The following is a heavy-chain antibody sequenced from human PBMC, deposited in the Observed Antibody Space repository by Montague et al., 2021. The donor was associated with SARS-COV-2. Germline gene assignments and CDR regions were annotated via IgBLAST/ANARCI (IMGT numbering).Heavy chain of an antibody. J-gene: IGHJ6*02. V-gene: IGHV4-39*07. D-gene: IGHD3-9*01. Sequence: SETLSLTCTVSGGSISSSSYYWGWIRQPPGKGLEWNGSIYYSGSTYYNPSSKSRVTIEVDTSKNQFSLKLSSVTAADTAVYYCARDGSLRVEILIGPRHYSYGMDVWGQGTTVTVSS. CDR3: ARDGSLRVEILIGPRHYSYGMDV. CDR1: GGSISSSSYY. CDR2: IYYSGST.